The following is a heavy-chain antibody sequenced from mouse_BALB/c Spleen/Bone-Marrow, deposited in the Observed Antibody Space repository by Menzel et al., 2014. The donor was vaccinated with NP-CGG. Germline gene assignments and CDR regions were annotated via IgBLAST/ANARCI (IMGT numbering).Heavy chain of an antibody. Sequence: DVKLVESGGGLVKPGGSLKLSCAASGFTFSSYAMSWVRQTPGKRLEWVASISSGGSTYYPDSVKGRFTISRDNARNILYLQMSSLRSEDTAMYYCARWYYGSGFAYWGQGTLVTVSA. CDR2: ISSGGST. CDR1: GFTFSSYA. D-gene: IGHD1-1*01. V-gene: IGHV5-6-5*01. CDR3: ARWYYGSGFAY. J-gene: IGHJ3*01.